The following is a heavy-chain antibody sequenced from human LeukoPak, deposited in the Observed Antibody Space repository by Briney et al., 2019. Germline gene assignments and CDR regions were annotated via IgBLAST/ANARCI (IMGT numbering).Heavy chain of an antibody. Sequence: ASVKVSCKASGHTFTGYYMHWVRQAPGQGLEWMGWINPNSGVTNYAQKFQGRVPMTRGTSISTDYMELSRLRSDDTAVYYCARGGYSSGCPDYWGQGTLVTVSS. J-gene: IGHJ4*02. CDR1: GHTFTGYY. V-gene: IGHV1-2*02. CDR2: INPNSGVT. D-gene: IGHD6-19*01. CDR3: ARGGYSSGCPDY.